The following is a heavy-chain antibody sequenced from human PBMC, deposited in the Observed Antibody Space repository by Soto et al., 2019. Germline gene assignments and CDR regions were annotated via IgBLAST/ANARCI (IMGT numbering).Heavy chain of an antibody. J-gene: IGHJ4*02. CDR2: ISGGAGGT. CDR3: AKRGHYDSSGSYAPFDY. V-gene: IGHV3-23*01. Sequence: PGGSLRLSCAASGCTLSSYAMSWVRQAPGKGLEWVSAISGGAGGTYYADSVKGRFTISRDKSKNTVYLQMNSLSAEDTAVYFCAKRGHYDSSGSYAPFDYWGQGTLVTVSS. D-gene: IGHD3-22*01. CDR1: GCTLSSYA.